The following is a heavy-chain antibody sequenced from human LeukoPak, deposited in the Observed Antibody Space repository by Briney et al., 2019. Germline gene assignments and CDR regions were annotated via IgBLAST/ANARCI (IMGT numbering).Heavy chain of an antibody. CDR2: MNPNSGNT. Sequence: GASVKVSCKASGYTFTSYDINWVRKATGQGLEWMGCMNPNSGNTGYAQKFQGRVTMTRNTSISTAYMELSSLRSEDTAVYYCARAMAVRYRRINWFDPWGQGTLVTVSS. D-gene: IGHD3-16*02. CDR3: ARAMAVRYRRINWFDP. V-gene: IGHV1-8*01. CDR1: GYTFTSYD. J-gene: IGHJ5*02.